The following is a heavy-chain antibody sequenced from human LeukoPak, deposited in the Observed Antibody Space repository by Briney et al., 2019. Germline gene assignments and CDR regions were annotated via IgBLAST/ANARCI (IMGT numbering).Heavy chain of an antibody. CDR1: GFTVSSNYG. Sequence: GGSLRLSCAASGFTVSSNYGMSWVRQAPGKGLEWVSGITGSGGSTYYADSVRGRFTISRDNSKNTLNLQMNRLRAEDSAVYYCAKSRSLEYSSSSDFWGQGTLVTVSS. CDR3: AKSRSLEYSSSSDF. J-gene: IGHJ4*02. V-gene: IGHV3-23*01. CDR2: ITGSGGST. D-gene: IGHD6-6*01.